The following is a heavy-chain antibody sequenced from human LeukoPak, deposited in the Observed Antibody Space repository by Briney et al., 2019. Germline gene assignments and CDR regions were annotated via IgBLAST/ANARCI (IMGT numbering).Heavy chain of an antibody. CDR3: AKRYGSGSYYYDY. V-gene: IGHV3-23*01. Sequence: GGSLRLSCAASGFTFSSYAMSWVRQAPGKGLEWVSAISGSGGSTYYADSVKGRFTISRDNSKNTLYLQMNSLRAEDTAVYSCAKRYGSGSYYYDYWGQGTLVTVSS. CDR1: GFTFSSYA. D-gene: IGHD3-10*01. CDR2: ISGSGGST. J-gene: IGHJ4*02.